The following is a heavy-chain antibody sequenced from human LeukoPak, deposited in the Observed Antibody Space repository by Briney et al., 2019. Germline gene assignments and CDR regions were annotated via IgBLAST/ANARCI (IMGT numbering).Heavy chain of an antibody. CDR2: IYYSGST. V-gene: IGHV4-59*01. CDR3: ARVTGYVIEDYFDY. Sequence: SETLSLTCTVSGGSISSYYWSWVRQPPGKGLEWIGYIYYSGSTNYNPSLKSRVTISVDTSKNQFSLKLSSVTAADTAMYYCARVTGYVIEDYFDYWGQGTLVTVSS. D-gene: IGHD3-22*01. J-gene: IGHJ4*02. CDR1: GGSISSYY.